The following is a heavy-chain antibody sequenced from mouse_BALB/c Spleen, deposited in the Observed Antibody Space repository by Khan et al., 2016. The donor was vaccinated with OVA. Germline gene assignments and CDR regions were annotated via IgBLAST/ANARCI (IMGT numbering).Heavy chain of an antibody. V-gene: IGHV3-2*02. CDR3: ARVYGGDFDY. J-gene: IGHJ2*01. D-gene: IGHD1-1*01. CDR1: GYSITTDYA. CDR2: ISYSGNT. Sequence: VQLQESGPGLVKPSQSLSLTCTVTGYSITTDYAWNWIRQFLGNKLEWMGFISYSGNTKYNPSLKSRISITRDTSKNQFFLQLKSVTTEDTARYYCARVYGGDFDYWGQGTTLTVAS.